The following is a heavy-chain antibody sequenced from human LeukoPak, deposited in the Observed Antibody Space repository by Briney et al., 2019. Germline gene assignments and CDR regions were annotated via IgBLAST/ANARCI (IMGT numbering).Heavy chain of an antibody. CDR1: GYIFTRHW. J-gene: IGHJ4*02. V-gene: IGHV5-51*01. D-gene: IGHD6-19*01. CDR2: INPVDSDT. Sequence: GESLKISCKGSGYIFTRHWIGWVRQMPGKGLEWTGIINPVDSDTKYNLALQGQVTLSVDKSISTAYLHWRSLKASDTAMYYCARGRGLIAVAVDYWGQGTLVTVSS. CDR3: ARGRGLIAVAVDY.